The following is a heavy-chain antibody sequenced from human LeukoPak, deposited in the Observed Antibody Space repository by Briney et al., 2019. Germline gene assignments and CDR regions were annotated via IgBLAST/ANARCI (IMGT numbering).Heavy chain of an antibody. D-gene: IGHD6-19*01. V-gene: IGHV3-48*01. CDR2: ISSSGSTI. Sequence: GGSLRLSCTASGFTFSSYSMNWVRQAPGKGLEWVSYISSSGSTIYYADSVKGRFTISRDNSKNTLYLQMNSLRAEDTAVYYCARVFWAVAATGKNYFDYWGQGTLVTVSS. CDR3: ARVFWAVAATGKNYFDY. J-gene: IGHJ4*02. CDR1: GFTFSSYS.